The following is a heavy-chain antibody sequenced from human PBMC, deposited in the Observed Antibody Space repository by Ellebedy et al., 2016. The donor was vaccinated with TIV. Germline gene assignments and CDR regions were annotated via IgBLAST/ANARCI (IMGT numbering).Heavy chain of an antibody. CDR1: EYSFTRKW. D-gene: IGHD5-24*01. J-gene: IGHJ5*02. CDR3: ARSRQGYNTGGDL. V-gene: IGHV5-51*01. Sequence: GESLKISCKGSEYSFTRKWLGWVRQMPGKGLEWLGIISFGDSDTRYSPSFQGQVTISVDKSISTAYLQWSSLKASDTAIYFCARSRQGYNTGGDLWGQGTLVTVSS. CDR2: ISFGDSDT.